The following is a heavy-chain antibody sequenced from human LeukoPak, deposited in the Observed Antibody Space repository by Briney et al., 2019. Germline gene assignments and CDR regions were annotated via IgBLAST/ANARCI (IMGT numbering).Heavy chain of an antibody. CDR1: GYSFTNYW. J-gene: IGHJ5*02. V-gene: IGHV5-51*01. CDR2: IYPGDSDT. CDR3: ARLSSQGGAAGGMTNWFDP. Sequence: GESLKISCKGSGYSFTNYWIVWVRQMPGKGLECMGIIYPGDSDTRYSPSFQGQVTISADKSINTAYLQWSSLKASDTAIYYCARLSSQGGAAGGMTNWFDPWGQGTLVTVSS. D-gene: IGHD6-13*01.